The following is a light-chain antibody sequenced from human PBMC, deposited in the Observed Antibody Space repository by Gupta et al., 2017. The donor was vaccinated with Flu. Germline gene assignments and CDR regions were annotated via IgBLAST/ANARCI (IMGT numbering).Light chain of an antibody. CDR3: QQDDNLPYT. CDR2: DAS. J-gene: IGKJ2*01. Sequence: IQMTQSPSSLSASVGDRVTITCQASQDISTYLHWYQQKPGKAPKLLIYDASNLETGVPSRFSGSGSATDFTFTIRSLQPEDFATYYCQQDDNLPYTFGQGTKMEIK. CDR1: QDISTY. V-gene: IGKV1-33*01.